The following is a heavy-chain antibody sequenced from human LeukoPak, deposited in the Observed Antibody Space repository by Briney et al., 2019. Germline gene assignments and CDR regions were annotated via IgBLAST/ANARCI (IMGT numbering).Heavy chain of an antibody. CDR2: IYYSGST. Sequence: SETLSLTCTVSTGSLSSYCCSWVRQPPGKGLEWIGYIYYSGSTYYNPSLRSRVTISADTSKNQFSLRLRSVTAADTAVYYCAALAKGNWFDPWGQGTLVTVSS. J-gene: IGHJ5*02. D-gene: IGHD3-3*02. CDR1: TGSLSSYC. CDR3: AALAKGNWFDP. V-gene: IGHV4-59*06.